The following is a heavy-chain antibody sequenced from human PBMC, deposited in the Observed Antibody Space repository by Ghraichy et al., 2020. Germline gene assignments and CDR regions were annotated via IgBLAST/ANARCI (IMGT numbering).Heavy chain of an antibody. CDR3: AKEMTAVKTAGVDY. CDR2: ISGSGGRT. CDR1: GFNFYNNA. Sequence: LSLTCAASGFNFYNNAMSWVRQAPGKGLEWVSAISGSGGRTYYADSVKGRFTISRDNSKNTLSLQMNSLRAENTGVYYCAKEMTAVKTAGVDYWGQGTLVTFSS. D-gene: IGHD4-17*01. J-gene: IGHJ4*01. V-gene: IGHV3-23*01.